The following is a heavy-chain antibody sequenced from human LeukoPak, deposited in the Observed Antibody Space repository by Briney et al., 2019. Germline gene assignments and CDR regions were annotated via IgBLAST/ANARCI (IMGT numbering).Heavy chain of an antibody. CDR3: ATDLNSGWAQVDY. Sequence: ASVKVSCKASGYTFTSYYMHWVRQAPGKGLEWMGGFDPEDGETIYAQKFQGRVTMTEDTSTDTAYMELSSLRSEDTAVYYCATDLNSGWAQVDYWGQGTLVTVSS. D-gene: IGHD6-19*01. CDR2: FDPEDGET. J-gene: IGHJ4*02. CDR1: GYTFTSYY. V-gene: IGHV1-24*01.